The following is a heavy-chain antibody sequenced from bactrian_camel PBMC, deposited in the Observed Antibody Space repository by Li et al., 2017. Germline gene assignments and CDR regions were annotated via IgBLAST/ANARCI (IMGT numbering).Heavy chain of an antibody. D-gene: IGHD2*01. Sequence: HVQLVESGGGLVQPGGSLRLSCTASGFTFGNRYMAWVRQAPGKGLEWVSSILGDGSKEYYTDNVKGRFTISRDNAKNTLYLQMNSLKPDDTAMYYCAATPIYNSPDLCPTTSSRYDWRGQGTQVTVS. CDR3: AATPIYNSPDLCPTTSSRYDW. CDR1: GFTFGNRY. J-gene: IGHJ4*01. V-gene: IGHV3-2*01. CDR2: ILGDGSKE.